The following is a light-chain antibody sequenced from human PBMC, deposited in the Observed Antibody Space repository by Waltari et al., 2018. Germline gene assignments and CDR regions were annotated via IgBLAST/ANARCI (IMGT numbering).Light chain of an antibody. Sequence: IVMTQTPLSLPVTPGEPASISCRSSQSLLHTNGNTYLYWYLQKPGQPPRLLIYRVSNRFSGVPDRFSGSGSGTDFTLKISRVEVEDVGVYFCMQALQSPYSFGQGTKVDIK. CDR2: RVS. J-gene: IGKJ2*03. CDR1: QSLLHTNGNTY. V-gene: IGKV2D-29*01. CDR3: MQALQSPYS.